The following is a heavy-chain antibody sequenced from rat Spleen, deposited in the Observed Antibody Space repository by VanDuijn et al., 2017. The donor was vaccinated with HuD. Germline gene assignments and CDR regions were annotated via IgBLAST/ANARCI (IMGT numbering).Heavy chain of an antibody. CDR2: ISYEGSGT. V-gene: IGHV5-29*01. D-gene: IGHD1-11*01. J-gene: IGHJ2*01. CDR3: ARCYDFDY. CDR1: GFTFSKYG. Sequence: EVQLVESGGGLVQPGRSLKLSCAASGFTFSKYGMAWVRQTPTKGLEWVASISYEGSGTYYGDSVKGRFTISRDNAKNTLYLQMDSLRSEDTATYYCARCYDFDYWGQGVMVTVSS.